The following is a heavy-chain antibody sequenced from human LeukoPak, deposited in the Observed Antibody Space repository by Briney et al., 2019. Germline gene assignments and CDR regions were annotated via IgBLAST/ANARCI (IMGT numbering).Heavy chain of an antibody. CDR3: ARDSPTGVR. J-gene: IGHJ4*02. CDR2: IYYSGST. Sequence: SETLSLTCTVSAGSINNYYWSWIRQPPGKGLEWIGYIYYSGSTNYNPSLKSRVTISVDTSKNQFSLKLSSVTAADTAVYYCARDSPTGVRWGQGTLVTVSS. V-gene: IGHV4-59*01. CDR1: AGSINNYY. D-gene: IGHD3-10*01.